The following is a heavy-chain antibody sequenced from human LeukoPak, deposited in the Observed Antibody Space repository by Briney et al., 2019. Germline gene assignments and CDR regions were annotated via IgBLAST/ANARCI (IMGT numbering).Heavy chain of an antibody. J-gene: IGHJ4*02. D-gene: IGHD4-17*01. Sequence: PGGSLRLSCAASGFSFRSHGMNWVRQAPGKGLEWVSHITSSGSSIYYADSVKGRFTISRDNAKNSLYLQMNSLRAEDTAVYYCAPRTTLGIDYWGQGTLVTVSS. CDR3: APRTTLGIDY. CDR2: ITSSGSSI. V-gene: IGHV3-48*01. CDR1: GFSFRSHG.